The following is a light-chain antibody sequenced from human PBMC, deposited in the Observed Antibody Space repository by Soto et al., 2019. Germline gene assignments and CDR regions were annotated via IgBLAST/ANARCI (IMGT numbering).Light chain of an antibody. CDR3: LQNDSYPWT. CDR1: LRIRND. Sequence: DIQMTQSPSSLSASVGDRVTITCRASLRIRNDLGWYQHKPGKAPKRLIYAASSLQSGVPSRFSGSGSGTEFTLTISSLQPEDFATYFCLQNDSYPWTFGQGTKVEFK. CDR2: AAS. V-gene: IGKV1-17*01. J-gene: IGKJ1*01.